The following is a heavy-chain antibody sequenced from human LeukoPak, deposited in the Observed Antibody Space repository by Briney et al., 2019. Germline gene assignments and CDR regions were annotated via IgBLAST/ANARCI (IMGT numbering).Heavy chain of an antibody. CDR1: GGTFSSYA. Sequence: SVKVSCKASGGTFSSYAISWVRQAPGQGLEWMGGIIPIFGTANYAQKFQGRVTITADESTSTAYMELSSLRSEDTAVYYCASGTYLWFGELLYLDYWGQGTLVTVSS. V-gene: IGHV1-69*13. D-gene: IGHD3-10*01. J-gene: IGHJ4*02. CDR2: IIPIFGTA. CDR3: ASGTYLWFGELLYLDY.